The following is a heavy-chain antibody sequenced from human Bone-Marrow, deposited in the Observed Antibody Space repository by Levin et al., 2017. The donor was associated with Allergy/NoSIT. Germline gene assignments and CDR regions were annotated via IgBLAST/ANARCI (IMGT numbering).Heavy chain of an antibody. J-gene: IGHJ4*02. CDR2: IVYDGSDK. D-gene: IGHD2-15*01. CDR3: ARDWGLYCSRGNCFPQDS. V-gene: IGHV3-30*04. Sequence: PGGSLRLSCAGSGFSFNKYAMHWVRQAPGKGLEWVAVIVYDGSDKDYADSVKGRFTISRDNSRNTLYLQMNSLRADDTAVYYCARDWGLYCSRGNCFPQDSWGQGTLVTVSS. CDR1: GFSFNKYA.